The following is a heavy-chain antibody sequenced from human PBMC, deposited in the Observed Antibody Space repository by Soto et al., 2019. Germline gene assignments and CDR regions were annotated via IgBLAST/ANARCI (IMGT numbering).Heavy chain of an antibody. CDR1: GDSIIRSF. CDR2: IADSGVT. CDR3: ARGAGDFSGPDSFDI. J-gene: IGHJ3*02. V-gene: IGHV4-59*01. D-gene: IGHD3-10*01. Sequence: QVQLQESGPRLVKSSETLSLVCSVSGDSIIRSFWGWIRQSPGKGLQYIGYIADSGVTDYDPSLNTRVPISVDTSTNQFSLNLTSVTAADTAVYYCARGAGDFSGPDSFDIWGQGTMVTVSS.